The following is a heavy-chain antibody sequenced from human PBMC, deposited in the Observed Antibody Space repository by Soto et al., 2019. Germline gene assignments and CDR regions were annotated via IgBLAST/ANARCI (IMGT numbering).Heavy chain of an antibody. J-gene: IGHJ3*02. CDR2: ISSDGGST. D-gene: IGHD5-12*01. CDR3: VKDGLSGYFNGGAFDI. Sequence: GGSLRLSCSASGFTFSTYSMHWVRQAPGKGLEYVSSISSDGGSTHYADSMKGRITISRDNSKSTLYLQMSSLRAEDTAVYYCVKDGLSGYFNGGAFDIWGQGTMVTVSS. V-gene: IGHV3-64D*08. CDR1: GFTFSTYS.